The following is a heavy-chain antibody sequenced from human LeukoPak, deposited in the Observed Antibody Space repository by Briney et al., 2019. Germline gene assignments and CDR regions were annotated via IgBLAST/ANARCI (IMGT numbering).Heavy chain of an antibody. J-gene: IGHJ6*03. Sequence: GASVKVSCKASGYTFSGYYMQWVRQAPGQGLEWMGWINPNSGGTNYAQKFQGRVTMTRDTSISTAYMELSRLRSDDTAVYYCARDPSTYYYYYYMDVWGKGTTVTVSS. CDR2: INPNSGGT. CDR1: GYTFSGYY. CDR3: ARDPSTYYYYYYMDV. V-gene: IGHV1-2*02.